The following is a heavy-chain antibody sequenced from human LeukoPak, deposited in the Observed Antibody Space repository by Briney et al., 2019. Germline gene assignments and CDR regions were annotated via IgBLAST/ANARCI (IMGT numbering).Heavy chain of an antibody. CDR3: AKGGHPAVVTTRFDS. V-gene: IGHV3-23*01. CDR2: ISGSGNYM. D-gene: IGHD2-21*02. Sequence: GGSLRLSCAASGFTFDTYGMSWVRQAPGKGLEWVSSISGSGNYMYHKDSVKGRFTISRDNSKNTLLLQMNSLRAEDSAVYYCAKGGHPAVVTTRFDSWGQGTLVTVSS. J-gene: IGHJ5*01. CDR1: GFTFDTYG.